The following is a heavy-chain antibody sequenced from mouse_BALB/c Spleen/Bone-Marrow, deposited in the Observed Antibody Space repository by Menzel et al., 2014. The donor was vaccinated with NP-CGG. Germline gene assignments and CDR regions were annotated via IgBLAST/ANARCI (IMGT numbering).Heavy chain of an antibody. CDR1: GFSLTSYG. Sequence: VMLVESGPGLVAPSQSLSITCTVSGFSLTSYGVHWVRQPPGKGLEWLGVIWAGGSTNYNSALMSRLSISKANSKSQVFLKMNSLQTDDTAMYYCARDYDEWFAYWGQGTLVTVSA. CDR3: ARDYDEWFAY. D-gene: IGHD2-12*01. CDR2: IWAGGST. J-gene: IGHJ3*01. V-gene: IGHV2-9*02.